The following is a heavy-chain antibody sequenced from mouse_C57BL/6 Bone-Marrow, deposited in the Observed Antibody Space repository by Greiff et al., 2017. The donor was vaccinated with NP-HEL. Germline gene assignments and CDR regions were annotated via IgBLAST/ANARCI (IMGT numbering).Heavy chain of an antibody. D-gene: IGHD1-3*01. CDR1: GYSITSGYD. CDR3: ARGGKGGDYFDY. CDR2: ISYSGST. Sequence: EVQLQESGPGMVKPSQSLSLTCTVTGYSITSGYDWHWIRHFPGNKLEWMGYISYSGSTNYNPSLKSRISITHDTSKNHFFLKLNSVTTEDTATYYCARGGKGGDYFDYWGQGTTLTVSS. J-gene: IGHJ2*01. V-gene: IGHV3-1*01.